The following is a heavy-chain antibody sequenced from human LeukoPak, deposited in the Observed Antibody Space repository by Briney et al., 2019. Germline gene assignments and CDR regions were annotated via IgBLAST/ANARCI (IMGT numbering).Heavy chain of an antibody. D-gene: IGHD3-3*01. J-gene: IGHJ4*02. CDR1: GFTLSSYS. CDR2: ISSSSSYI. Sequence: GGSLRLSCAASGFTLSSYSMNWVRQAPGKGLEWVSSISSSSSYIYYADSVKGRFTISRDNAKNSLYLQMNSLRAEDTAVYYCARDRRDFWSGYCWGQGTLVTVSS. V-gene: IGHV3-21*01. CDR3: ARDRRDFWSGYC.